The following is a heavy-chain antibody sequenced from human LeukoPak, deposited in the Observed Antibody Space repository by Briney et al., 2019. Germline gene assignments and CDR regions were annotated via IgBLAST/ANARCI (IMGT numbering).Heavy chain of an antibody. CDR1: GDSINSNSYY. V-gene: IGHV4-39*01. D-gene: IGHD1-26*01. Sequence: SETLSLTCTVSGDSINSNSYYWGWIRQPPGKGLECVGSIYYSGTTYYNPSLKSRVTISIDTSKNQFSLKLTSVTAADTAVYYCVSFLGWELLGEDDYWGQGTLVTVSS. CDR3: VSFLGWELLGEDDY. J-gene: IGHJ4*02. CDR2: IYYSGTT.